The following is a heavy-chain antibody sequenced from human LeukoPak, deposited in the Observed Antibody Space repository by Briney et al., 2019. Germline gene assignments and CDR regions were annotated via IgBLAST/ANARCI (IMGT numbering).Heavy chain of an antibody. J-gene: IGHJ3*02. V-gene: IGHV3-9*01. CDR3: AKAQSYYGSGNYYSRSAFDI. Sequence: GGSLRLSCAASGFTFNDYAMHWVRQAPGKGLEWVSGITSNSGSVAYADSVKGRFTISRDNAKNSLYLQMDSLRAEDTALCYCAKAQSYYGSGNYYSRSAFDIWGHGTMVTVSS. CDR1: GFTFNDYA. D-gene: IGHD3-10*01. CDR2: ITSNSGSV.